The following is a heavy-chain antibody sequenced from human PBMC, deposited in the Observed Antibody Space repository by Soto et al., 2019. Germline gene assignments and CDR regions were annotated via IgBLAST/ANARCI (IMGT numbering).Heavy chain of an antibody. CDR3: ASQQYYYDSSGYSASDAFDI. CDR2: IYYSGST. V-gene: IGHV4-39*01. D-gene: IGHD3-22*01. Sequence: WLRQPRGKGLEWIGSIYYSGSTYYNPSLKSRVTISVDTSKNQVSLNVSSVNAADTAVYYCASQQYYYDSSGYSASDAFDIWGQGTMVTVS. J-gene: IGHJ3*02.